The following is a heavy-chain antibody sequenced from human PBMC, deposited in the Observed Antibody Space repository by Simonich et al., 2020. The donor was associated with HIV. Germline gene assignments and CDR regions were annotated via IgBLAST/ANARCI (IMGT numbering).Heavy chain of an antibody. J-gene: IGHJ4*02. D-gene: IGHD2-15*01. CDR2: TNPDSGGT. Sequence: QVQLVQSGAEVKKPGASVKVSCKASGYTFTDYYMHWVRQAPGQGLERKCWTNPDSGGTEDGQKVQGRVTMTSDTSISTAYMELSRARYEDTAVYYCARGGGVVAVNWGQGTLVTVSS. CDR1: GYTFTDYY. V-gene: IGHV1-2*02. CDR3: ARGGGVVAVN.